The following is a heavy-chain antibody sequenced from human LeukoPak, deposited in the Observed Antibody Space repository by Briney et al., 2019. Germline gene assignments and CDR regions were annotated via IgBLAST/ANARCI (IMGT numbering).Heavy chain of an antibody. D-gene: IGHD2-2*01. J-gene: IGHJ4*02. CDR1: GFTFSNYG. V-gene: IGHV3-33*01. CDR2: IWYDGSQK. CDR3: ARDYCSTTSCLDY. Sequence: GRSLRLSCVASGFTFSNYGMLWVRQPPGKGLEWVAVIWYDGSQKYYADSVKGRFTISRDDSQNTLNLQMNSLRAEDTAVYYCARDYCSTTSCLDYWGQGTLVTVSS.